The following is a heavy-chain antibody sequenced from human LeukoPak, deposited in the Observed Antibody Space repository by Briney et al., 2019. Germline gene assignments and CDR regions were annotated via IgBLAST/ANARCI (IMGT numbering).Heavy chain of an antibody. D-gene: IGHD1-26*01. CDR2: INYSGSA. CDR3: ARREPVGVIWFDP. Sequence: SQTLSLTCTVSGGSLSSANSYWSWIRQPPGKGLEWIEYINYSGSAFYNPSLESRVTISVDTSKNQFSLKLSSVTAADTAVYYCARREPVGVIWFDPWGQGTLVTVSS. J-gene: IGHJ5*02. CDR1: GGSLSSANSY. V-gene: IGHV4-30-4*01.